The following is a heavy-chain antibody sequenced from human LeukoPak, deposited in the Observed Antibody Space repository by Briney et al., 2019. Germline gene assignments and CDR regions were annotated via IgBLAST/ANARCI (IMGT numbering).Heavy chain of an antibody. CDR2: ISYDGSNK. CDR1: GFTFSSYG. J-gene: IGHJ4*02. V-gene: IGHV3-30*18. Sequence: GGSLRLSCAASGFTFSSYGMHWVRQAPGKGLEWVAVISYDGSNKYYADSVKGRFTISRDNSKNTLYLQMNSLRAEDTAVYYCAKDHSSGWAPNYFDYWGQGTLVTVSS. CDR3: AKDHSSGWAPNYFDY. D-gene: IGHD6-19*01.